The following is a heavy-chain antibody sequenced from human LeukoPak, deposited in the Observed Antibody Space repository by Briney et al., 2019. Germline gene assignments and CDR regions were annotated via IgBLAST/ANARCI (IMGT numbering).Heavy chain of an antibody. Sequence: SETLSLTCTVSGGSISSYYWSWIRQHPGKGLEWIGYIYYSGSTYYNPSLKSRVTISVDTSKNQFSLKLSSVTAADTAVYYCASLVIVIGAFDIWGQGTMVTVSS. CDR2: IYYSGST. V-gene: IGHV4-59*06. D-gene: IGHD3-16*02. J-gene: IGHJ3*02. CDR1: GGSISSYY. CDR3: ASLVIVIGAFDI.